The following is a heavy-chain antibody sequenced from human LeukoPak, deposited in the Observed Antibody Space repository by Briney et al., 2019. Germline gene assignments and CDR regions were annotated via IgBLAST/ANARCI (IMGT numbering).Heavy chain of an antibody. J-gene: IGHJ4*02. V-gene: IGHV1-2*02. CDR1: GYTFSDHY. CDR3: AREGRGSGHWAGFDF. D-gene: IGHD7-27*01. Sequence: ASVKVSCKTSGYTFSDHYVQWLRQAPGQGLEWMGWINPKRGDTSSAPKFRGRVTLTKDTSISSAHLELTGLAPDDTAIYYCAREGRGSGHWAGFDFWGQGALVTVSS. CDR2: INPKRGDT.